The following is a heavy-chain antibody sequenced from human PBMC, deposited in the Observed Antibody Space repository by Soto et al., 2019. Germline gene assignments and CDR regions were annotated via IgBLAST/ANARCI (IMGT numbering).Heavy chain of an antibody. Sequence: ASVKVSCKASCYSFTSYGISWVRQAPGQGLEWMGWISAYNGNTNYAQKLQGRVTMTTDTSTSTAYMELRSLRSDDTAVYYCARGAARRYYYYGMDVWGQGTTVTVSS. CDR3: ARGAARRYYYYGMDV. J-gene: IGHJ6*02. CDR2: ISAYNGNT. CDR1: CYSFTSYG. D-gene: IGHD6-6*01. V-gene: IGHV1-18*04.